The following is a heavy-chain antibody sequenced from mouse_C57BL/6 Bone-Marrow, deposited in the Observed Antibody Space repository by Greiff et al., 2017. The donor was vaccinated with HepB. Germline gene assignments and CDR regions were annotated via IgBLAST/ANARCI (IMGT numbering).Heavy chain of an antibody. D-gene: IGHD2-12*01. CDR2: IWSGGST. V-gene: IGHV2-2*01. CDR1: GFSLTSYG. Sequence: VMLVESGPGLVQPSQSLSITCTVSGFSLTSYGVHWVRQSPGKGLEWLGVIWSGGSTDYNAAFISRLSISKDNSKSQVFFKMNSLQADDTAIYYCARKVPPYDWVAYWGQGTLVTVSA. CDR3: ARKVPPYDWVAY. J-gene: IGHJ3*01.